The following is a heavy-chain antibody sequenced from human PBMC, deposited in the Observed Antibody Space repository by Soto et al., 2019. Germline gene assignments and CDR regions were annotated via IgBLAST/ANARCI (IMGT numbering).Heavy chain of an antibody. J-gene: IGHJ4*02. V-gene: IGHV4-39*01. CDR3: ATPTPLRGAMITNINFDF. D-gene: IGHD3-10*01. CDR1: GGSISGSYYY. Sequence: LSLTCAVSGGSISGSYYYWGWLRQSPGKGPEWIGSVFYTGFTSYNPSLESRVSVSVDTSKNQFSLKVSGVSAADTAVYYCATPTPLRGAMITNINFDFWGQGTPVTVSS. CDR2: VFYTGFT.